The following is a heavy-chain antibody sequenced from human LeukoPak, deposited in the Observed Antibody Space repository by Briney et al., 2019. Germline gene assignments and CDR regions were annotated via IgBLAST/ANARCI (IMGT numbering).Heavy chain of an antibody. CDR3: AGGSGSYYLPGYYYYMDV. J-gene: IGHJ6*03. D-gene: IGHD3-10*01. CDR1: GGSISSYY. Sequence: PSETLSLTCTVSGGSISSYYWSWIRQPPGKGLEWIGYIYYSGSTNYNPSLKSRVTISVDTSKNQFSLKLSSVTAADTAVYYCAGGSGSYYLPGYYYYMDVWGKGTTVTVSS. CDR2: IYYSGST. V-gene: IGHV4-59*01.